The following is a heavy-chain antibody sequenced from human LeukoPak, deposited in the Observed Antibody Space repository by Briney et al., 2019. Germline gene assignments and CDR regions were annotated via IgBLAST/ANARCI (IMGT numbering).Heavy chain of an antibody. D-gene: IGHD6-13*01. CDR3: ARGLFEEQHPY. CDR2: ISSSGTTI. J-gene: IGHJ4*02. Sequence: RGSPRPSCAASGFTFSSYEMNWVCQAPGKGLEWVSYISSSGTTIYYADSVKGRFTISRDNAKNSLYLQMNSLRAEDTAVYYCARGLFEEQHPYWGQGALVTVSS. V-gene: IGHV3-48*03. CDR1: GFTFSSYE.